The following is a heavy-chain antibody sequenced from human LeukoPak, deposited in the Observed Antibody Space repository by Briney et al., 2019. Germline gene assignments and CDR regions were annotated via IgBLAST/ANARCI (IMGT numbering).Heavy chain of an antibody. V-gene: IGHV4-4*07. CDR1: GGSISSYY. J-gene: IGHJ6*03. CDR2: IYTSGST. CDR3: ARDAGATTHYYYYYMDV. D-gene: IGHD1-26*01. Sequence: PSEILSLTCTVSGGSISSYYWSWIRQPAGKGLEWIGRIYTSGSTNYNPSLKSRATMSVDTSKNQFSLKLSSVTAADTAVYYCARDAGATTHYYYYYMDVWGKGTTVTVSS.